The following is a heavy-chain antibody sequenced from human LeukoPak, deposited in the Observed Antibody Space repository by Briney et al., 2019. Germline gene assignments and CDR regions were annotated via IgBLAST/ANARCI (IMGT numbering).Heavy chain of an antibody. Sequence: GGTLRLSCAASGFTFSSYSMNWVRQAPGKGLEWVSYISSSNNYIYYADTVKGRFTISRDNAKNSLYLQMNSLRAEDTAVYYCAREGFGGYANFDYWGQGTLVTVSS. CDR3: AREGFGGYANFDY. V-gene: IGHV3-21*01. CDR2: ISSSNNYI. D-gene: IGHD5-12*01. J-gene: IGHJ4*02. CDR1: GFTFSSYS.